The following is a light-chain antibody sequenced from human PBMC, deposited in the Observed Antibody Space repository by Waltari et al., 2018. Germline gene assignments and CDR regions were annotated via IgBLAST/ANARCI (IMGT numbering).Light chain of an antibody. Sequence: QSALTQPASVSGSPGQSITISCTGTRSDVGTHNSVSWYQQRPGKAPDLIIFDVSNRPSGVSIRFSGSKSGNTASLTISGLQAEDEADYYCNSYTNSGTYVFGSGTKVTVL. CDR3: NSYTNSGTYV. CDR1: RSDVGTHNS. J-gene: IGLJ1*01. V-gene: IGLV2-14*03. CDR2: DVS.